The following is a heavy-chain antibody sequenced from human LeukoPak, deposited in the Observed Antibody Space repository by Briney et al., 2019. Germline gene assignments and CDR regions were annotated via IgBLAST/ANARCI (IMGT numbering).Heavy chain of an antibody. Sequence: PGGSLRLSCAASGFTFSSYGMHWVRQAPGKGLEWVAFIRYDGSNKYYADSVKGRFTISRDNSKNTLYLQMNSPRAEDTAVYYCAKERPYYYDSSGRGYYMDVWGKGTTVTISS. D-gene: IGHD3-22*01. V-gene: IGHV3-30*02. CDR1: GFTFSSYG. CDR2: IRYDGSNK. CDR3: AKERPYYYDSSGRGYYMDV. J-gene: IGHJ6*03.